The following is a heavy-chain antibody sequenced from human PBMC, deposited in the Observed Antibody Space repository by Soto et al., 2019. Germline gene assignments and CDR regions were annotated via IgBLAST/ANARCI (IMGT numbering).Heavy chain of an antibody. V-gene: IGHV4-39*01. D-gene: IGHD3-10*01. J-gene: IGHJ5*02. Sequence: TLPLPSIVSWGSTINICFYRGWKPPTPREGLEWIGSIYYSGSTYYNPSLKSRVTISVDTSKNQFSLKLSSVTAADTAVYYCARHRSARGSGSYNFALWFDPWGQGTLVTAPQ. CDR1: WGSTINICFY. CDR2: IYYSGST. CDR3: ARHRSARGSGSYNFALWFDP.